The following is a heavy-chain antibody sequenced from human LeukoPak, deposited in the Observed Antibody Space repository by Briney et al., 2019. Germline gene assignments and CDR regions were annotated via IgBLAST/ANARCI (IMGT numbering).Heavy chain of an antibody. V-gene: IGHV1-2*06. Sequence: GASVKVSCKASGYTFTNYHMHWVRQAHGQGLEWMGRIYPSSGGTNYAQEFQGRITLTTDTSINTAYMELSRLRFDDTAVYYCARDLPFEDWGQGTLVTVSS. J-gene: IGHJ4*02. D-gene: IGHD2/OR15-2a*01. CDR2: IYPSSGGT. CDR3: ARDLPFED. CDR1: GYTFTNYH.